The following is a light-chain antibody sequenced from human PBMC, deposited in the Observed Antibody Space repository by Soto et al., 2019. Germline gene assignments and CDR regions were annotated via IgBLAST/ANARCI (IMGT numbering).Light chain of an antibody. Sequence: QSVLTQSPSVSGAPGQRVTISCTGSSSDIGGGYDVHWYQQLPGTAPKLLIHGDTKRPSGVADRFSGSKSGTSASLAITGLQAEDEADYYCQSYDRSLSAWVFGGGTKVTVL. V-gene: IGLV1-40*01. CDR3: QSYDRSLSAWV. J-gene: IGLJ3*02. CDR2: GDT. CDR1: SSDIGGGYD.